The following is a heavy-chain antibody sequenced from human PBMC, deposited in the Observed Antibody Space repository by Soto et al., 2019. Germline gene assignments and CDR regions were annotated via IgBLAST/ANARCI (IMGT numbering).Heavy chain of an antibody. D-gene: IGHD1-26*01. V-gene: IGHV3-53*01. Sequence: XGSLRLSCAASGFKVGSSYVTWVRQAPGEGLEWVSVIVSGGSTHYADSVTGRFTVSRDVSNNTVYLHMSSLRAEDTAVYFCATDSRNVGIGYFDSWGLGPLVTVSS. CDR2: IVSGGST. CDR3: ATDSRNVGIGYFDS. J-gene: IGHJ4*02. CDR1: GFKVGSSY.